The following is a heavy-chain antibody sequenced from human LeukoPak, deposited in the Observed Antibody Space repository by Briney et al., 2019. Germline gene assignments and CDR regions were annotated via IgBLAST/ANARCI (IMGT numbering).Heavy chain of an antibody. Sequence: ASVKVSCKTSGYTFTDYGISWVRPAPGQGPEWMGWISSYDGNRNYVQKFQGRVTMTPDTSTSTAYMEMRRLRSDDTAFYYCARDLSLGRHDYGETFDYWGQGTLVTVSS. CDR1: GYTFTDYG. CDR2: ISSYDGNR. CDR3: ARDLSLGRHDYGETFDY. V-gene: IGHV1-18*01. D-gene: IGHD4-17*01. J-gene: IGHJ4*02.